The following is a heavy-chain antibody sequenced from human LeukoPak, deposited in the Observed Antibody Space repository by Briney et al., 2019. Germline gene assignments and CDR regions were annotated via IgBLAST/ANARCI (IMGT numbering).Heavy chain of an antibody. J-gene: IGHJ6*02. V-gene: IGHV3-30*18. CDR3: AKARGFPGQYQLPYYYYYGMDV. CDR1: GFTFSSYG. D-gene: IGHD2-2*01. CDR2: ISYDGSNK. Sequence: GRSLRLSCAASGFTFSSYGMHWVRQAPGKGLEWVAVISYDGSNKYYADSVKGRFTISRDNSKNTLYLQMNSLRAEDTAVYYCAKARGFPGQYQLPYYYYYGMDVWGQGTTVTVSS.